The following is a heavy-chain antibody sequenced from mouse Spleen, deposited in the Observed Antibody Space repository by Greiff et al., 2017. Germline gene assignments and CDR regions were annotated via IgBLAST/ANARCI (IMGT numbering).Heavy chain of an antibody. J-gene: IGHJ1*01. CDR2: INPGSGGT. CDR1: GYAFTNYL. V-gene: IGHV1-54*01. Sequence: QVQLQQSGAELVRPGTSVKVSCKASGYAFTNYLIEWVKQRPGQGLEWIGVINPGSGGTNYNEKFKGKATLTADKSSSTAYMQLSSLTSEDSAVSFCARSLSCWDFEGWGAGTAVTGAS. CDR3: ARSLSCWDFEG.